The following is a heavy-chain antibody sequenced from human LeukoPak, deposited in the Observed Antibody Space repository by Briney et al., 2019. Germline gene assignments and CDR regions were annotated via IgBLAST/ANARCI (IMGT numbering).Heavy chain of an antibody. CDR1: GYTFTIYD. Sequence: GASVKVSCKASGYTFTIYDINWVRQATGQGLEWMGWMNPKSGNTGYAQKLQGRVTMTRNTSISTAYMELSSLRSEDTAVYYCAREGVYYYGMDVWGQGTTVTVSS. CDR2: MNPKSGNT. D-gene: IGHD2-8*01. V-gene: IGHV1-8*01. CDR3: AREGVYYYGMDV. J-gene: IGHJ6*02.